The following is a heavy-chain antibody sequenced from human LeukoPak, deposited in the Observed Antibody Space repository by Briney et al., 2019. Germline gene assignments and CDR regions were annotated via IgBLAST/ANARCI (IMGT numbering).Heavy chain of an antibody. V-gene: IGHV3-23*01. CDR1: GCTFNNYG. D-gene: IGHD2/OR15-2a*01. CDR3: AKGIDNRGNPFYY. Sequence: GGSLSLSCAASGCTFNNYGMSWVRQAPGKGLGWVSEVSNTGGSTYYGDSVQGRFTISRDNFEDTLYLQMDSLRAEDTAIYYCAKGIDNRGNPFYYCSQGTLVTV. CDR2: VSNTGGST. J-gene: IGHJ4*02.